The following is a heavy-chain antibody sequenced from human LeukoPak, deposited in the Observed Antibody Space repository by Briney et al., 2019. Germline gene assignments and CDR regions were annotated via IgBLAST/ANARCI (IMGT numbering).Heavy chain of an antibody. Sequence: GGSLRLSCAASGFSFSNYWMHWVRQAPGKGLVWVLRIKSDGTLTNYADSVKGRFTISRDDAKNTLYLQMNSLRAEDTAVYYCARLAATAGSPYFDYWGQRTLVAVSS. V-gene: IGHV3-74*01. D-gene: IGHD6-25*01. CDR1: GFSFSNYW. CDR2: IKSDGTLT. CDR3: ARLAATAGSPYFDY. J-gene: IGHJ4*02.